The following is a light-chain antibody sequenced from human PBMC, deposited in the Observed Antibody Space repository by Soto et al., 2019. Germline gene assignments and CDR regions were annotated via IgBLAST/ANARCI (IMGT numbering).Light chain of an antibody. Sequence: QSALTQPPSVSGSPGQSITISCTGTSSDVGGYNYVSWYQQHPGKAPKLMIYEVSKRPSGVPDRFSGSKSGNTASLTVSGLQAEDEADYYCNSYAGSNNGVFGGGTKLTVL. CDR1: SSDVGGYNY. CDR2: EVS. CDR3: NSYAGSNNGV. J-gene: IGLJ3*02. V-gene: IGLV2-8*01.